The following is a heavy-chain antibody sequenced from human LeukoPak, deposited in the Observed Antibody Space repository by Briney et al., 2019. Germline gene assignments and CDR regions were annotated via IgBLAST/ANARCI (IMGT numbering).Heavy chain of an antibody. V-gene: IGHV4-59*01. D-gene: IGHD6-13*01. J-gene: IGHJ2*01. Sequence: SETLSLTCTVSGGSISSYYWSWIRQPPGKGLEWIGYIYYSGSTNYNPSLKSRVTISVDTSKNQFSLKLSSVTAADTAVYYCARVWSYSSSWYLGYWYFDLWGRGTLVTVSS. CDR2: IYYSGST. CDR3: ARVWSYSSSWYLGYWYFDL. CDR1: GGSISSYY.